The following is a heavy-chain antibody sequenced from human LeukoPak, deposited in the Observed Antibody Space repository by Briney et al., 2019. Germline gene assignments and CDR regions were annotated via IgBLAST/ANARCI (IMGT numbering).Heavy chain of an antibody. Sequence: GGSLRLSCAASGFTFSNYGMHWVRQAPGKGLEWVAFIRYDGNNKFYGDSVKGRFTISRDNSKNTLYLQMNSLRAEDTAVYYCVRGARSFDYWGQGTLVTVSS. CDR3: VRGARSFDY. J-gene: IGHJ4*02. V-gene: IGHV3-30*02. CDR1: GFTFSNYG. CDR2: IRYDGNNK.